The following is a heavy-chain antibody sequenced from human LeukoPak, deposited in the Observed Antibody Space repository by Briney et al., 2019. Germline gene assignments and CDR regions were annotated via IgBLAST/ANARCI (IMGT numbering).Heavy chain of an antibody. Sequence: GASVKVSCKASGYTFSRYGITWVRRAPGQGLEWMGWISVYNGDTNYAQKFQGRFIMTTDTSTSTAYMELWSLRSDDTAVYYCARDSDYYDSSGYYHDVFDIWGQGTMVTVSS. V-gene: IGHV1-18*01. J-gene: IGHJ3*02. CDR1: GYTFSRYG. D-gene: IGHD3-22*01. CDR2: ISVYNGDT. CDR3: ARDSDYYDSSGYYHDVFDI.